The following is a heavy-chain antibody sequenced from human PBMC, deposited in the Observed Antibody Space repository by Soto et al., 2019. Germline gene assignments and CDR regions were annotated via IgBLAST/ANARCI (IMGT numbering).Heavy chain of an antibody. D-gene: IGHD2-15*01. CDR2: IGPTVDTS. V-gene: IGHV1-69*14. CDR1: GATFSSYA. CDR3: VRVVAIPGSPDN. J-gene: IGHJ4*02. Sequence: QVQLVQSGAEVRQPASSVNVSCKTSGATFSSYAMTWVRQAPGQGPEWMGGIGPTVDTSTYAQKFQGRVTITADKFTNTVYMELSSLRSDHTAVYYCVRVVAIPGSPDNWGQGTLVTVSS.